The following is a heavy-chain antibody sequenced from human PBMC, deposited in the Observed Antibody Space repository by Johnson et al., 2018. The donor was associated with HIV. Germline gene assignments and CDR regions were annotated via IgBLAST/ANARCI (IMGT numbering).Heavy chain of an antibody. D-gene: IGHD2-15*01. Sequence: QVQLVESGGGLVKPGGSLRLSCAVSGFTFSDFYMSWIRQAPGKGLEWVAVISYDGSNKYYADSVKGRFTISRDNSKNSLYLQMNSLRAEDTALYYCARSKDCSGGSCPDGFDIWGQGTMVIVSS. J-gene: IGHJ3*02. V-gene: IGHV3-30*03. CDR1: GFTFSDFY. CDR3: ARSKDCSGGSCPDGFDI. CDR2: ISYDGSNK.